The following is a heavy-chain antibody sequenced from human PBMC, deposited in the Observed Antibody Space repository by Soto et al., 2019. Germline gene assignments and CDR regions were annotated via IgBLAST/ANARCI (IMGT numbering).Heavy chain of an antibody. V-gene: IGHV3-11*01. Sequence: QMQLVESGGGLVEPGGSLRLSCEASGFTFSNHYMSWIRQAPGKGLEWVSYISRSGSTIYYADSVRGRFTISRDNSKSSLYLQMASLRAEDTAMYYCGRDPELWEENVATRPSIYYYGMDVWGQGTTVTVSS. J-gene: IGHJ6*02. D-gene: IGHD3-16*01. CDR3: GRDPELWEENVATRPSIYYYGMDV. CDR1: GFTFSNHY. CDR2: ISRSGSTI.